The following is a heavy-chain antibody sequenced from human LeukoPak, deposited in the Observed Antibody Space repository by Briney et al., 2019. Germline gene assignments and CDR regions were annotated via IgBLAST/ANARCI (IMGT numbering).Heavy chain of an antibody. CDR2: IKQDGSEK. Sequence: PGGSLRLSCAASGFTFSSYWMSWVRQAPGKGLEWVANIKQDGSEKYYVDSVKGRFTISRDNAKNSLYVQMNSLRAEDTAVYYCARLVYYDSSGYPPPPGFDPWGQGTLVTVSS. J-gene: IGHJ5*02. CDR1: GFTFSSYW. CDR3: ARLVYYDSSGYPPPPGFDP. V-gene: IGHV3-7*01. D-gene: IGHD3-22*01.